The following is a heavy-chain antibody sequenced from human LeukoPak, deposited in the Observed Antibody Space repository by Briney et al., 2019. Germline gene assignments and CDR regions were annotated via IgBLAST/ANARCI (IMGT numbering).Heavy chain of an antibody. D-gene: IGHD3-10*01. V-gene: IGHV3-23*01. CDR2: ISGSGGST. CDR3: ATMVRGVIINDYFDY. J-gene: IGHJ4*02. Sequence: GSLRLSCAASGFTFSSYAMSWVRQAPGKGLEWVSAISGSGGSTYYADSVKGRFTISRDNSKNTLYLQMNSLRAEDTPVYYCATMVRGVIINDYFDYWGQGTLVTVSS. CDR1: GFTFSSYA.